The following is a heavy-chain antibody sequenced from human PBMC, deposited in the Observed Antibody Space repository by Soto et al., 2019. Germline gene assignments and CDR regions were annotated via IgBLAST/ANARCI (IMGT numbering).Heavy chain of an antibody. V-gene: IGHV3-23*01. D-gene: IGHD3-9*01. CDR3: ATHQRIDWYYL. Sequence: GGSLRLSCAASGFTFSIHVMSWVRQAPGRGLEWVSSISDSYGYTFYADSVKGRFTISRDNSQNTLYLQMNSLRAEDTAIYYCATHQRIDWYYLWGQGTLVTVSS. CDR1: GFTFSIHV. J-gene: IGHJ4*02. CDR2: ISDSYGYT.